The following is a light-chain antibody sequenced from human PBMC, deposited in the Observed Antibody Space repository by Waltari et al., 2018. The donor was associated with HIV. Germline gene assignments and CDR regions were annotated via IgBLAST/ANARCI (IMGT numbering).Light chain of an antibody. CDR1: QSLLHSSGYHY. CDR2: VAS. J-gene: IGKJ2*01. Sequence: DIVMTQSPLSLPVTPGEPASISCRSSQSLLHSSGYHYLDWFLQKPGQSQQVLIYVASNRASGVPDRFSGSGSGIDFTLKISRVEADDVGVYYCMQALQTPYTFGRGTKLEIK. V-gene: IGKV2-28*01. CDR3: MQALQTPYT.